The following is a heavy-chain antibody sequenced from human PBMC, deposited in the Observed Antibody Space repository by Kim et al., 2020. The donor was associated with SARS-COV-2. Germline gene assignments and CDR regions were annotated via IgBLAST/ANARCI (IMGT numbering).Heavy chain of an antibody. D-gene: IGHD5-12*01. CDR3: AKVGRRDSGYDGDFDY. V-gene: IGHV3-23*01. Sequence: VKGRFTISRDNSKNTLYLQMNSLRAEDTAVYYCAKVGRRDSGYDGDFDYWGQGTLVTVSS. J-gene: IGHJ4*02.